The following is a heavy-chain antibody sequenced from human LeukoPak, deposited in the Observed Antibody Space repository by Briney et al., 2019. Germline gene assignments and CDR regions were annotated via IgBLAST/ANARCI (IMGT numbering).Heavy chain of an antibody. Sequence: RTGGSLRLSCAASAFTFVDYGRSWVRQAPGKGLEWGSGINCDGAGIRYADSVRGRFAISRDNDKNSLSLQMNSLRVEDTAFYYCAREAAAASKWFDPWGQGTLVTVSS. V-gene: IGHV3-20*04. J-gene: IGHJ5*02. D-gene: IGHD6-13*01. CDR1: AFTFVDYG. CDR2: INCDGAGI. CDR3: AREAAAASKWFDP.